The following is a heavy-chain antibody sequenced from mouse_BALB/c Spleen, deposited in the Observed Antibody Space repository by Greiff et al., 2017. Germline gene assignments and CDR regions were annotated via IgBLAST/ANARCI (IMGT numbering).Heavy chain of an antibody. J-gene: IGHJ2*01. CDR2: IYPGSGST. V-gene: IGHV1S22*01. CDR3: TRWDGNYYYFDY. D-gene: IGHD2-1*01. Sequence: LQQPGSELVRPGASVKLSCKASGYTFTSYWMHWVKQRPGQGLEWIGNIYPGSGSTNYDEKFKSKATLTVDTSSSTAYMQLSSLTSEDSAVYYCTRWDGNYYYFDYWGQGTTLTVSS. CDR1: GYTFTSYW.